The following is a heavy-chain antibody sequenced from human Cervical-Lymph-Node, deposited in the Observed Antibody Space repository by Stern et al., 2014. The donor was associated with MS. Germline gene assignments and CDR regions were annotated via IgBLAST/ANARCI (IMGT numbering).Heavy chain of an antibody. D-gene: IGHD2-15*01. Sequence: QVQLVQSGSEVKKPGASVKVSCKASEYTHNNYLIHWVRQAPGQRPDWMAVINPSGATNYAQKVQDRVTMTTDASTSTFYMELSRLRSEDTAVYYCAVRYCSGGRCYSVPDVWGQGTTVIVSS. CDR2: INPSGAT. CDR3: AVRYCSGGRCYSVPDV. V-gene: IGHV1-46*02. J-gene: IGHJ6*02. CDR1: EYTHNNYL.